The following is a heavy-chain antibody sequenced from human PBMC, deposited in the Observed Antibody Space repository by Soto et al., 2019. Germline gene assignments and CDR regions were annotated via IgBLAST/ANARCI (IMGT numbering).Heavy chain of an antibody. CDR2: MNPNSGNT. V-gene: IGHV1-8*01. CDR3: ARGPRALITYGPFDP. CDR1: GYTFTSYD. D-gene: IGHD4-17*01. J-gene: IGHJ5*02. Sequence: ASVKVSCKASGYTFTSYDINWVRQATGQRLEWMGWMNPNSGNTGYAEKFQGRVTMTRNTSISTAYMELSSLRAASTAVYYCARGPRALITYGPFDPWGQGTLVTVSS.